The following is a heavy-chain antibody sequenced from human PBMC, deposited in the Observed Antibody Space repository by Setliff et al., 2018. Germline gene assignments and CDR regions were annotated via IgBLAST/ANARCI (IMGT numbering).Heavy chain of an antibody. CDR1: GGSVRGYY. Sequence: SETLSLTCTVSGGSVRGYYWSWIRQPAGKGLEWIGRLYTSGDTNYNPSLKSRVTMSVDASKNQISLKLMSVTAADTAVYYCASRNSDGGPEYFQHWGQGALVTVSS. J-gene: IGHJ1*01. V-gene: IGHV4-4*07. CDR3: ASRNSDGGPEYFQH. CDR2: LYTSGDT. D-gene: IGHD1-26*01.